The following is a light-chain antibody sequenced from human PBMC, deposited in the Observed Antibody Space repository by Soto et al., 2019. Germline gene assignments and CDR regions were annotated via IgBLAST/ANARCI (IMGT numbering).Light chain of an antibody. CDR1: RSDVGYYDY. CDR3: SSYTTAYTWM. V-gene: IGLV2-14*03. J-gene: IGLJ3*02. CDR2: DVS. Sequence: QSALTQPASVSESPGQSITISCTGTRSDVGYYDYVSWYQQHPGKAPTLVIYDVSHRPSGVSDRFSGSKSGNTASLTISGLQAEDEGDYYCSSYTTAYTWMFGGGTKLTVL.